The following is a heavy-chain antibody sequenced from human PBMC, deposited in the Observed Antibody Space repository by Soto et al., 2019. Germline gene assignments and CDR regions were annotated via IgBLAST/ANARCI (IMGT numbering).Heavy chain of an antibody. D-gene: IGHD6-13*01. CDR3: ARAPSWQQLDHYCYGMDV. J-gene: IGHJ6*02. Sequence: QVQLVQSGAEVKKPGSSVKVSCKASGGTFSSYAISWVRQAPGQGLEWMGGIFPIFGTANYAQKFQCRVRFTADESSVTAYRELSSLRSEDTAVYYCARAPSWQQLDHYCYGMDVWGQGTTVTVSS. V-gene: IGHV1-69*12. CDR2: IFPIFGTA. CDR1: GGTFSSYA.